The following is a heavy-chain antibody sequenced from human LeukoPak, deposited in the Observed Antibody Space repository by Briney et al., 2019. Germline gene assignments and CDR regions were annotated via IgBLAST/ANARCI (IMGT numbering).Heavy chain of an antibody. J-gene: IGHJ4*02. CDR1: GFTFSNYW. D-gene: IGHD3-9*01. CDR3: VRVEWYYDILTGQSHVYHFDY. V-gene: IGHV3-7*04. CDR2: IKYDESEK. Sequence: GGSLRLSCVVSGFTFSNYWMSWVRQAPGKGLEWVANIKYDESEKYYVDSVKGRFTISRDNAKNSLYLQMNSLRAEDTAVYYCVRVEWYYDILTGQSHVYHFDYWGQGALVTVSS.